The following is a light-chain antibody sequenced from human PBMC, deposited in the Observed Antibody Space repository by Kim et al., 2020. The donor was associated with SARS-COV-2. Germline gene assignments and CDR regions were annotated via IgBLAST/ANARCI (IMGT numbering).Light chain of an antibody. CDR3: TSYGGSNNLV. Sequence: GQSVTISCTGTSSDIGGYNYDSWYQQYPGKTPKILISDVSRRPSGVPDRFSGSKSGNTASLTVSGLQAEDEADYYCTSYGGSNNLVFGGGTKLTVL. J-gene: IGLJ2*01. V-gene: IGLV2-8*01. CDR1: SSDIGGYNY. CDR2: DVS.